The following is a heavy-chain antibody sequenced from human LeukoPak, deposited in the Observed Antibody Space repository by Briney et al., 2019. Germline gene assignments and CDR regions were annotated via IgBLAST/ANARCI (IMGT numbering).Heavy chain of an antibody. CDR3: ARDRGRTTAHYDSSGYYRNPTYFDY. Sequence: ASVKVSCKASGYTFTSYYMHWVRQAPGQGLEWMGIINPSGGSTSYAQKFQGRVTMTRDTSTSTVYMELSSLRSEDTAVYYCARDRGRTTAHYDSSGYYRNPTYFDYWGQGTLVTVSS. V-gene: IGHV1-46*01. J-gene: IGHJ4*02. CDR1: GYTFTSYY. D-gene: IGHD3-22*01. CDR2: INPSGGST.